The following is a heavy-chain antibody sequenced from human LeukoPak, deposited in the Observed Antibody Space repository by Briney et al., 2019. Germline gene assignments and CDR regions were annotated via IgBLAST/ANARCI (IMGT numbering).Heavy chain of an antibody. D-gene: IGHD6-13*01. V-gene: IGHV3-11*01. CDR1: GFTFSDYY. CDR2: ISSSGSAI. CDR3: ARDSSSWPDY. J-gene: IGHJ4*02. Sequence: GGSLRLSCAASGFTFSDYYINWIRQAPGKGLEWISYISSSGSAIYYADSVKGRFTISRDNAKNSLYLQMNSLRAEDTAVYYCARDSSSWPDYWGQGTLVTVSS.